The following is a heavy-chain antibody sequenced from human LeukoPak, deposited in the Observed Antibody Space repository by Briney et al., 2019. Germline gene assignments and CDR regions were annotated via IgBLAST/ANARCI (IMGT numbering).Heavy chain of an antibody. V-gene: IGHV3-11*05. CDR3: ARVGGWFLFDY. CDR1: GFTFSDYY. CDR2: ISSSSSYT. Sequence: GGSLRLSCAASGFTFSDYYMSWIRQAPGKGLEWVSYISSSSSYTNYADSVKGRFTISRDNAKNSLYLQMNSLRAEDTAVYYCARVGGWFLFDYWGQGTLVTVSS. D-gene: IGHD6-19*01. J-gene: IGHJ4*02.